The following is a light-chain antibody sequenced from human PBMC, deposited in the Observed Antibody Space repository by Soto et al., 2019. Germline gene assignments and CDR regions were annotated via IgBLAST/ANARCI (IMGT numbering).Light chain of an antibody. J-gene: IGKJ1*01. CDR2: DAS. Sequence: DIVMTQSPGTLSVSPGERATLFCRASQSVRSSLAWYQQKPGQAPRLFIYDASTRATGIPARFSGSGSGTEFTLTIRSLQSEDFAVYYCQQYNSWPETFGQGTKVEIK. CDR3: QQYNSWPET. V-gene: IGKV3-15*01. CDR1: QSVRSS.